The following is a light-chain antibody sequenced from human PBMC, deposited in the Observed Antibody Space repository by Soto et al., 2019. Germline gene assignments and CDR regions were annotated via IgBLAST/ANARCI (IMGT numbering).Light chain of an antibody. J-gene: IGKJ4*01. V-gene: IGKV3-15*01. CDR3: QQYNNWPPLT. CDR1: QSVRSN. Sequence: EIVMTQSPATLSVSPGARATLSCRASQSVRSNLAWYQQKPGLAPRLLIYGASTRATGIPARFSGSGSGTEFTLTISSLQSEDFAVYYCQQYNNWPPLTFGGETKVEIK. CDR2: GAS.